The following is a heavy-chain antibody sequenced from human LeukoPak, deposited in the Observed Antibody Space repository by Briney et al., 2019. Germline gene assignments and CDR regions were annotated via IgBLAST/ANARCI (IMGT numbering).Heavy chain of an antibody. V-gene: IGHV4-38-2*01. CDR3: ARERFGRIDY. Sequence: PSETLSLTCAVSGYSISSGYYWGWIRQPPGKGLEWIGSIYHSGSAYYNPSLKSRVTISVDTSKNQFSLKLSSVTAADTAVYYCARERFGRIDYWGQGTLVTVSS. CDR2: IYHSGSA. J-gene: IGHJ4*02. D-gene: IGHD2-15*01. CDR1: GYSISSGYY.